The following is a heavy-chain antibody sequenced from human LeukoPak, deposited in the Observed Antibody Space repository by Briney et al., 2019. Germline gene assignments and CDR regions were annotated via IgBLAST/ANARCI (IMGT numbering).Heavy chain of an antibody. CDR2: IYHSGIT. J-gene: IGHJ6*03. V-gene: IGHV4-38-2*02. D-gene: IGHD6-19*01. CDR1: GYSISSGYY. CDR3: ASVPFSSGWYYRPDYYYMDV. Sequence: PSETLSLTCTVSGYSISSGYYWGWIRQSPGQGLEWIGNIYHSGITYYNPSLKSRVTISVDTSKNQFSLKLSSVTAADTAVYYCASVPFSSGWYYRPDYYYMDVWGKGTTVTVSS.